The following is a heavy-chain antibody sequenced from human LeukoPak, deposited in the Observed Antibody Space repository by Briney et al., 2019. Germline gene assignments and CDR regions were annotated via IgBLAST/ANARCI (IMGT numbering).Heavy chain of an antibody. CDR3: APRSTGTAMAHFDY. CDR2: ISGSGGST. J-gene: IGHJ4*02. V-gene: IGHV3-23*01. Sequence: GGSLRLSCAASGFTFSSYAMSWVRQAPGKGLEWVSAISGSGGSTYYADSVKGRFTISRDNSKNTLYLQMDSLRAEDTAVYYCAPRSTGTAMAHFDYWGQGTLVTVSS. D-gene: IGHD5-18*01. CDR1: GFTFSSYA.